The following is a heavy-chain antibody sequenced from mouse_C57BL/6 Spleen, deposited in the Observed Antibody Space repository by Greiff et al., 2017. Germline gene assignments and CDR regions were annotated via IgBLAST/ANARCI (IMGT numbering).Heavy chain of an antibody. Sequence: VQLQQSGPELVKPGASVKISCKASGYAFTDSYMNWVKQRPGKGLEWIGEINPKNGGTNYNQKFKGKATLTVDKSSSTAYMELRSLTSEDSAVYYCARGRAAGDFDYWGQGTTLTVSS. V-gene: IGHV1-26*01. D-gene: IGHD3-3*01. CDR1: GYAFTDSY. CDR3: ARGRAAGDFDY. J-gene: IGHJ2*01. CDR2: INPKNGGT.